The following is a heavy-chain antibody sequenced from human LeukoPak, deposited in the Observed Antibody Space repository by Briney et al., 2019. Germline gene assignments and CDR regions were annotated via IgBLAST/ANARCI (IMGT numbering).Heavy chain of an antibody. CDR2: ISYDGSNK. D-gene: IGHD3-22*01. J-gene: IGHJ4*02. CDR1: GFTFSSYA. Sequence: GGSLRLSCAASGFTFSSYAMHWVRQAPGKGLEWVAVISYDGSNKYYADSVKGRFTISRDNSKNTLYLQMNSLRAEDTAVYYCARDRSYTAILSWWLLPDYWGQGTLVTVSS. V-gene: IGHV3-30-3*01. CDR3: ARDRSYTAILSWWLLPDY.